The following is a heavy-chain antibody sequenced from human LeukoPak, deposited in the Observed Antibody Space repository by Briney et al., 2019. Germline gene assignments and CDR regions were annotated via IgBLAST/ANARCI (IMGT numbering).Heavy chain of an antibody. CDR2: IYYSGST. J-gene: IGHJ3*02. V-gene: IGHV4-59*08. CDR3: ARREGYDSGGYYYRDAFDI. Sequence: PSETLSLTCTVSGGSISSYYWSWIRQPPGKGLEWIGYIYYSGSTNYNPSLKSRVTISVDTSKNQFSLKLSSVTAADTAVYYCARREGYDSGGYYYRDAFDIWGQGTMVTVSS. CDR1: GGSISSYY. D-gene: IGHD3-22*01.